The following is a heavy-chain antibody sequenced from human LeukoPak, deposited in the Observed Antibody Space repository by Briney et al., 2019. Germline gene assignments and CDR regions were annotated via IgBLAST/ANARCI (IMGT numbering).Heavy chain of an antibody. Sequence: PSETLSLTCAVYVGFLSCYLWSWLGQPPAKGVDWVGYIYYSGSTYYNPSLKSRVTISVDTSKNQFSLKLSSVTAADTAVYYCARDKGILTGYSAFDYWGQGTLVTVSS. CDR2: IYYSGST. J-gene: IGHJ4*02. D-gene: IGHD3-9*01. CDR3: ARDKGILTGYSAFDY. V-gene: IGHV4-30-4*01. CDR1: VGFLSCYL.